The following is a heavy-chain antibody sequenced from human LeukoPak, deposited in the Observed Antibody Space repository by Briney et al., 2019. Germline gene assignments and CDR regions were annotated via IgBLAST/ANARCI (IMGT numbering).Heavy chain of an antibody. D-gene: IGHD4-23*01. Sequence: PSETLLLSCSVSLDPISSSSDPRGSIRQPPGNGMERHGRFYNRGSTSYNPSLRSRVAISVDTSKNQFSLKLNSVSAADTAVYYCARHRYFGGNFADYWGQGFLVTVSS. CDR2: FYNRGST. J-gene: IGHJ4*02. V-gene: IGHV4-39*01. CDR1: LDPISSSSDP. CDR3: ARHRYFGGNFADY.